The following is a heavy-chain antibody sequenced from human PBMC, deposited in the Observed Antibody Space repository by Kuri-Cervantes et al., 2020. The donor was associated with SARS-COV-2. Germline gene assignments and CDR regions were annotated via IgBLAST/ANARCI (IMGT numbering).Heavy chain of an antibody. V-gene: IGHV4-38-2*02. J-gene: IGHJ4*02. CDR1: GDSLNSHY. Sequence: SETLSLTCSVSGDSLNSHYWSWIRQPPGKGLEWIGSIYHSGSTYYNPSLKSRVTISVDTSKNQFSLKLSSVTAADTAVYYCARDYEFWSGLYGYWGQGTLVTVSS. D-gene: IGHD3-3*01. CDR2: IYHSGST. CDR3: ARDYEFWSGLYGY.